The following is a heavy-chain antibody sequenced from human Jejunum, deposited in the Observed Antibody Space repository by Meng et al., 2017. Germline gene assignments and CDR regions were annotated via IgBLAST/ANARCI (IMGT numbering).Heavy chain of an antibody. CDR3: ARDRGLRDLDH. CDR1: GISFSTSG. V-gene: IGHV3-33*08. Sequence: VQLVESGGGVVQPWMSLRLSCVASGISFSTSGMHWVCQAPGKGLEWVAMIWSDGGNEYYADSVKGRFTISRDNSKNTVYLQMDSLRAEDTAVYYCARDRGLRDLDHWGQGTLVTVSS. D-gene: IGHD3-10*01. J-gene: IGHJ4*02. CDR2: IWSDGGNE.